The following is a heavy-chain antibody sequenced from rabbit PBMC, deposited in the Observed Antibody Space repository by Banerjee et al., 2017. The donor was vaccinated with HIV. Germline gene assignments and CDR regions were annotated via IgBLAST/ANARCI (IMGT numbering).Heavy chain of an antibody. CDR3: ARETYNGYGALGL. CDR1: GFSFSSVSY. CDR2: SDVGVSGFT. V-gene: IGHV1S40*01. J-gene: IGHJ4*01. Sequence: QSLEESGGDLVKPGASLTLTCIASGFSFSSVSYMCWVRQAPGKGLEWIACSDVGVSGFTYYASWAKGRFTISKASSTTVTLQMTSLTDADTATYFCARETYNGYGALGLWGPGTLVTVS. D-gene: IGHD6-1*01.